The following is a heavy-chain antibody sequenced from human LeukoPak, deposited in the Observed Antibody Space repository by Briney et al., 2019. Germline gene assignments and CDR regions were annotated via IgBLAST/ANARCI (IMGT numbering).Heavy chain of an antibody. CDR3: ARGNLQPLPYYYYYYMDV. D-gene: IGHD4-11*01. V-gene: IGHV1-69*01. CDR2: IIPIFGTA. J-gene: IGHJ6*03. Sequence: GSSVKVSCKASGGTFSSYAISWVRQAPGQGLEWMGGIIPIFGTANYAQKFQGRVTITADESTSTAYMELSSLRSEDTAVYYCARGNLQPLPYYYYYYMDVWGKGTTVTVSS. CDR1: GGTFSSYA.